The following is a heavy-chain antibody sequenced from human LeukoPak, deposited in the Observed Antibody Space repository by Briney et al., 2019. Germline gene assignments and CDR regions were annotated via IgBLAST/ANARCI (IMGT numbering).Heavy chain of an antibody. CDR1: GFTFSSSP. CDR3: ARDSGTYSSGWPLYFDY. V-gene: IGHV3-30*04. J-gene: IGHJ4*02. Sequence: GGSLTLSCVPSGFTFSSSPMHWVRQAPGKGLEWVAGMSYGGSSQHYADSVKGRFTISSDNSKNTVYLQMNTLRAEDTAMYYCARDSGTYSSGWPLYFDYWGQGTLVTVSS. CDR2: MSYGGSSQ. D-gene: IGHD6-19*01.